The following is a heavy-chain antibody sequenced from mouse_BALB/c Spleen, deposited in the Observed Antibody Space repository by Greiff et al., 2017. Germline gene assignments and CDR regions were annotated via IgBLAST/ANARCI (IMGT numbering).Heavy chain of an antibody. J-gene: IGHJ2*01. V-gene: IGHV5-6*01. CDR1: GFTFSSYG. CDR3: ARGGDYDYG. Sequence: EVKLVESGGDLVKPGGSLKLSCAASGFTFSSYGMSWVRQTPDKRLEWVATISSGGSYTYYPDSVKGRFTISRDNAKNTLYLQMSSLKSEDTAMYYCARGGDYDYGWGQGTTLTVSS. D-gene: IGHD2-4*01. CDR2: ISSGGSYT.